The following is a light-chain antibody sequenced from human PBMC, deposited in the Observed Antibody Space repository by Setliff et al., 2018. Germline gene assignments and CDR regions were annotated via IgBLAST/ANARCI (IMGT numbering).Light chain of an antibody. CDR3: SSYTSSSTVV. Sequence: SVLAQPPSASGSPGQSVTISCTGTSSDVGGYNYVSWYQQHPGKAPKLMIYDVSKRPSGVSNRFSGSKSGNTASLTISGLQAEDEADYYCSSYTSSSTVVFGGGTKVTVL. V-gene: IGLV2-14*01. CDR2: DVS. J-gene: IGLJ2*01. CDR1: SSDVGGYNY.